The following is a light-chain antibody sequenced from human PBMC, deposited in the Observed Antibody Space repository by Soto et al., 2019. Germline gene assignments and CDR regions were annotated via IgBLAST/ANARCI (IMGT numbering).Light chain of an antibody. CDR2: KAS. CDR3: QQYNSYAIT. V-gene: IGKV1-5*03. J-gene: IGKJ5*01. Sequence: DIQMTQSPSTLSASVGDRVTITCRASQSISSWLAWYQQQPGKAPTLLIYKASSLESGVPSRFSGSGSATEFTLTISSLQPDDFVTYYCQQYNSYAITFGQGTRLEIK. CDR1: QSISSW.